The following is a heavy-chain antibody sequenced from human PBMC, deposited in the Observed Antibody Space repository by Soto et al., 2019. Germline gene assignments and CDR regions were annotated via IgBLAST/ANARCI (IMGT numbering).Heavy chain of an antibody. CDR1: GDSISSGGYS. CDR3: GRVPDR. J-gene: IGHJ5*02. Sequence: PSETLSLTCAVSGDSISSGGYSWSWIRQPPGKGLEWIGYIYHSGSTYYNPSLKSRVTISVDRSKNQFSLKLSSVTAADTAVYYCGRVPDRWSQGTLVTVSS. D-gene: IGHD2-2*01. V-gene: IGHV4-30-2*01. CDR2: IYHSGST.